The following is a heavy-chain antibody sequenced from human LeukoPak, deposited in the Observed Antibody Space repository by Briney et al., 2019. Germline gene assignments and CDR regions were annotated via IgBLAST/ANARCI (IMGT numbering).Heavy chain of an antibody. CDR2: ISYDGTNN. J-gene: IGHJ6*03. CDR1: GFTFSNYS. CDR3: AKIAVPAPYYYYYMDV. V-gene: IGHV3-30*14. Sequence: GGSLRLSCAASGFTFSNYSMHWVRQAPGKGLEWVAVISYDGTNNYYGDSVKGRFTISRDNSIYTLFLQMNSLGVEDTAVYYCAKIAVPAPYYYYYMDVWGKGTTVTVSS. D-gene: IGHD6-19*01.